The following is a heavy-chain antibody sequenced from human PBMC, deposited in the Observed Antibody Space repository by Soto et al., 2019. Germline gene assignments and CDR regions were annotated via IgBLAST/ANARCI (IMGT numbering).Heavy chain of an antibody. CDR1: GGSISSGGYY. CDR3: ANGDKWESLLAY. J-gene: IGHJ4*02. CDR2: IYYSGST. D-gene: IGHD1-26*01. Sequence: QVQLQESGPGLVKPSQTLSLTCTVSGGSISSGGYYWSWIRQHPGKGLEWIGYIYYSGSTYYNPSLTSRITISMDTSKKQFSLKLSSVTAADTAVYYCANGDKWESLLAYWGQGTLVTVSS. V-gene: IGHV4-31*03.